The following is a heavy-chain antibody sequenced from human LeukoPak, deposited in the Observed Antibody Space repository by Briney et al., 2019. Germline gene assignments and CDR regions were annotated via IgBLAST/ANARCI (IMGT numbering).Heavy chain of an antibody. Sequence: GGSLRLSCAASGFTFSSYAMSWVRQAPGKGLEWVSAISGSGGSTYYADSVKGRFTISRDNSKNTLYLQMNSLRAEDTAVYYCARGFVDGDYDFWSGYYDDAFGIWGQGTMVTVSS. CDR3: ARGFVDGDYDFWSGYYDDAFGI. D-gene: IGHD3-3*01. V-gene: IGHV3-23*01. J-gene: IGHJ3*02. CDR2: ISGSGGST. CDR1: GFTFSSYA.